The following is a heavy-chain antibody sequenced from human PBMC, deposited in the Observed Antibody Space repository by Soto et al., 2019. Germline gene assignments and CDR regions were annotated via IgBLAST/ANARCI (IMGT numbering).Heavy chain of an antibody. D-gene: IGHD2-8*01. CDR1: GFTFSSYG. J-gene: IGHJ4*02. CDR2: IWYDGSNK. Sequence: GGSLRLSCAASGFTFSSYGMHWVRQAPGKGLEWVAVIWYDGSNKYYADSVKGRFTISRDNSKNTLYLQMNSLRAEDTAVYYCASLLIYCTNGVCSRVWGQGTLVTVSS. V-gene: IGHV3-33*01. CDR3: ASLLIYCTNGVCSRV.